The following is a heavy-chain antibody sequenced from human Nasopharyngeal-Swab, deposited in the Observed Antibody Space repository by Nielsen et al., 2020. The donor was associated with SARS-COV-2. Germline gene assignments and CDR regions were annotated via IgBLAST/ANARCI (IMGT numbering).Heavy chain of an antibody. CDR1: GDSINSDQW. J-gene: IGHJ4*02. D-gene: IGHD1-1*01. CDR2: MYRSGSS. CDR3: VRGGNWYFDY. Sequence: SETLSLTCAVSGDSINSDQWWTWVRQPPGKGLEWLGEMYRSGSSNYNPSLKSRVIISLDKSKNSFSLLLSSVTAADTAIYYCVRGGNWYFDYWGQGTLVTVSS. V-gene: IGHV4-4*02.